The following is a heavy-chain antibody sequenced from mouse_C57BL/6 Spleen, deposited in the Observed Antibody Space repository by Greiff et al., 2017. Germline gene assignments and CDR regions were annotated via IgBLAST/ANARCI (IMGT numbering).Heavy chain of an antibody. CDR2: IDPSDSES. D-gene: IGHD1-1*01. J-gene: IGHJ2*01. V-gene: IGHV1-52*01. CDR3: ARSGHYGSSYGYFDY. Sequence: QVQLQQPGAELVRPGSSVKLSCTASGFSFTSYGMHWVKQRLIQGFEWIGNIDPSDSESQYNQNSKDKDTLTVDRYSCTAYMQLSSLTSEDSAVYYCARSGHYGSSYGYFDYWGQGTTLTVSA. CDR1: GFSFTSYG.